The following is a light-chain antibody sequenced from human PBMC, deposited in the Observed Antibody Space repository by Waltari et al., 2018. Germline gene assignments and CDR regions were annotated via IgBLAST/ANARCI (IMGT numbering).Light chain of an antibody. V-gene: IGKV4-1*01. Sequence: DIVMTQSPDSLAVSLGARAPINCTSSQGVLYSTNKKNYIAWYQRKPRHPPKLLIYWSSTRESRFPERFSGSGSGTDFTLTISVLQAQDVAVYYCQQYYSTPYTFGQGTKLELK. CDR1: QGVLYSTNKKNY. CDR2: WSS. J-gene: IGKJ2*01. CDR3: QQYYSTPYT.